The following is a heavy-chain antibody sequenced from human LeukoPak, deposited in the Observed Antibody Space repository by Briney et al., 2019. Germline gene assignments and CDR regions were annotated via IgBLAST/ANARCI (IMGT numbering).Heavy chain of an antibody. Sequence: PGGSLRLSCAASGFTLSTYATSWVRQAPGKGLEWVSATIASGTDTYYADSVKGRFTISIDSYKNTVYLQMNSLSDEDTAVYFCAKQLESDNYYPTGDDYWGQGTLVTVSS. D-gene: IGHD3-22*01. CDR3: AKQLESDNYYPTGDDY. CDR2: TIASGTDT. V-gene: IGHV3-23*01. J-gene: IGHJ4*02. CDR1: GFTLSTYA.